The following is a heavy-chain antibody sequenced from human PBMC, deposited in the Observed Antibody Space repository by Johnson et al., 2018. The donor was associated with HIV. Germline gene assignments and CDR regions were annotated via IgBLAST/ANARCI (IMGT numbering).Heavy chain of an antibody. CDR3: ARDNMLWELHGFDI. CDR1: GFTFSSYA. V-gene: IGHV3-30-3*01. Sequence: VQLVESGGGVVQPGTSLRLSCVASGFTFSSYAMHWVRQAPGKGLEWVAHVGHDGGIYPYAESVKGRFTVYRDNSKNTLYLQRNNLGAEDTVVYYCARDNMLWELHGFDIWGQGTMVTVSA. CDR2: VGHDGGIY. J-gene: IGHJ3*02. D-gene: IGHD3-10*02.